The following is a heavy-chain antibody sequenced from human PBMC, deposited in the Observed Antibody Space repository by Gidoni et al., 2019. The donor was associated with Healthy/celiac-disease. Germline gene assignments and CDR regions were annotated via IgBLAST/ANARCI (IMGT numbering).Heavy chain of an antibody. CDR3: AKEGSVGAAQRAFDY. J-gene: IGHJ4*02. D-gene: IGHD2-15*01. CDR1: GFTFSSYA. Sequence: EVQLLESGGGLVQPGGSLRLSCAASGFTFSSYAMRWVRQAAGKGLEWVSAIRGSGVSTYYAESVKGRFTSSRDNSKNTLKLQMNSLRAEDTAVYYCAKEGSVGAAQRAFDYWGQGTLGTVSS. CDR2: IRGSGVST. V-gene: IGHV3-23*01.